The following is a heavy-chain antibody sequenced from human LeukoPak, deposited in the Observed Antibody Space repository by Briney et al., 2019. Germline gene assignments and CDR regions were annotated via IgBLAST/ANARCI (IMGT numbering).Heavy chain of an antibody. D-gene: IGHD4-17*01. CDR1: GYTFTSYA. CDR3: ARDDFGIANY. CDR2: INAGNGNT. V-gene: IGHV1-3*01. Sequence: ASVNVSFTASGYTFTSYAMHWVRQAPGQRLEWMGWINAGNGNTKYSQKFQDRVTITRDTSASTAYMELSSLRSEDTAVYYCARDDFGIANYWGQGTLVTVSS. J-gene: IGHJ4*02.